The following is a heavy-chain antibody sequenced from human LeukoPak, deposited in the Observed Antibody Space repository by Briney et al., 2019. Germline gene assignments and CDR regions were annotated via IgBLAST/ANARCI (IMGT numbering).Heavy chain of an antibody. CDR3: ARDRDYSNTERGFDY. D-gene: IGHD4-11*01. CDR2: INPNSGET. Sequence: ASVKVSCKTSGYTFTDYYIHWVRQAPGQGLEWMGWINPNSGETNSAQRFQGRVTMTGDTSISTAYMELRRVTSDDTAVYYCARDRDYSNTERGFDYWGQGTLVTVSS. CDR1: GYTFTDYY. V-gene: IGHV1-2*02. J-gene: IGHJ4*02.